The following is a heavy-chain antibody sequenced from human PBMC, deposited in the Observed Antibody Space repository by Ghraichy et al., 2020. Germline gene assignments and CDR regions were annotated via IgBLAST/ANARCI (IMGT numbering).Heavy chain of an antibody. D-gene: IGHD4-17*01. V-gene: IGHV4-39*01. CDR1: GDFIANNRHF. J-gene: IGHJ6*03. Sequence: SETLSLTCSVSGDFIANNRHFWGWIRQAPGKGLEWIATMYHGGNTYYSPSLKSRVTMSVDMSTNQFSLKLSSVTASYTAVYYCARRTGDHNDYGYYYYMDVWGKGTTVIV. CDR2: MYHGGNT. CDR3: ARRTGDHNDYGYYYYMDV.